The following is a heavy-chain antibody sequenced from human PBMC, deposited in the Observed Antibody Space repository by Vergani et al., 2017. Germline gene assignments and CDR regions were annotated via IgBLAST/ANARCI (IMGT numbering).Heavy chain of an antibody. CDR3: ARESGRRTFDY. CDR2: INSLSGGT. V-gene: IGHV1-2*02. CDR1: GYTFTGSY. J-gene: IGHJ4*02. Sequence: QVQLVQSGAEVKKPGASVKVSCKASGYTFTGSYMHWVRQAPGKGLEWMGWINSLSGGTNYAQGFQGRVTMTRDTSIGAAYMELSSLGIDDTAVYYCARESGRRTFDYWGPGTLVTVSS.